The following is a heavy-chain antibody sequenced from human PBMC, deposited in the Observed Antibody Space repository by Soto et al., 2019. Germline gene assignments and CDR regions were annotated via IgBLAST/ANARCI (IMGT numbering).Heavy chain of an antibody. J-gene: IGHJ4*02. D-gene: IGHD1-26*01. CDR1: GFTFSSYA. CDR3: ARFLLVDY. Sequence: QVQLVESGGGVVQPGRSLRLSCAASGFTFSSYAMHWVRQAPGKGLEWVAVISYDGSNKYYADSVKGRFTISRDNSKNTLYRQMNSLRAEDTAVYYCARFLLVDYWGQGTLVTVSS. V-gene: IGHV3-30-3*01. CDR2: ISYDGSNK.